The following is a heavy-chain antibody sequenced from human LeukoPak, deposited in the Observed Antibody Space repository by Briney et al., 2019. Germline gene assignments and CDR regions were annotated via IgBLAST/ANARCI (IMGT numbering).Heavy chain of an antibody. J-gene: IGHJ4*02. V-gene: IGHV4-59*12. Sequence: SETLSLTCTVSGGSISSYYWSWIRQPPGRGLEWIGYVYYSGSTNYSPSLKSRVTISVDTSKNQFSLRLSSVTTADTAVYYCARHFGDAYRRSFDFWGQGSPVTVSS. D-gene: IGHD5-24*01. CDR2: VYYSGST. CDR3: ARHFGDAYRRSFDF. CDR1: GGSISSYY.